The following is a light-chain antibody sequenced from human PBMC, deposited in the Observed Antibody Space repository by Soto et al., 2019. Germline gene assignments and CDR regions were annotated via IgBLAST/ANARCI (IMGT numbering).Light chain of an antibody. V-gene: IGKV3-20*01. J-gene: IGKJ1*01. CDR1: QSVSTN. Sequence: EIVLTQLPATLSLSPGERATLSCRTSQSVSTNLAWYQQRPGQAPRLLIHDASRRAIGIPDRFSGSGSGTDFTLTISRVEPEDFAVYYCQQYGTSRAFGQGTKVEIK. CDR2: DAS. CDR3: QQYGTSRA.